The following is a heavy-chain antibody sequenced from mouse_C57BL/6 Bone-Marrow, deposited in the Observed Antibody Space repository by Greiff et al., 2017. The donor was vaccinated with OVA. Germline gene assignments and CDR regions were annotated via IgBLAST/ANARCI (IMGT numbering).Heavy chain of an antibody. CDR3: ARRSYSRRYDAMDY. Sequence: QVTLKECGPGILQSSQTLSLTCSFSGFSLSTSGMGVSWIRQPSGKGLEWLAHIYWDDDKRYNPSLKSRLTISKDTSRNQVFLKITSVDTADTATYYCARRSYSRRYDAMDYWGQGTSVTVSS. CDR1: GFSLSTSGMG. J-gene: IGHJ4*01. D-gene: IGHD1-1*01. V-gene: IGHV8-12*01. CDR2: IYWDDDK.